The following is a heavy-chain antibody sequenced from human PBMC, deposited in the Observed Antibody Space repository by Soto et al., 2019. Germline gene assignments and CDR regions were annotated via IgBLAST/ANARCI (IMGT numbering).Heavy chain of an antibody. D-gene: IGHD6-13*01. CDR3: ARQSIAIAGTDY. J-gene: IGHJ4*02. CDR1: GFTFSTYT. CDR2: ISSGSSYI. V-gene: IGHV3-21*01. Sequence: GGSLRLSCAASGFTFSTYTMNWVRQAPGKGLEWVSSISSGSSYIYYADSVKGRFTVSRDNAKNSLYLQMNSLRAEDTAVYYCARQSIAIAGTDYWGQGTLVTVAS.